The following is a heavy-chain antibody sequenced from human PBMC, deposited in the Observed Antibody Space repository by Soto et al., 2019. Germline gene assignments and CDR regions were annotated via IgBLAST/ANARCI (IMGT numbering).Heavy chain of an antibody. CDR2: IYWDDDK. D-gene: IGHD6-13*01. CDR3: AHSLIAAADIDDAFDI. Sequence: QITLKESGPTLVKPTQTLTLTCTFSGFSLSTSGVGVGWIRQPPGKALEWLALIYWDDDKRYSPSRKSRLTITKDTSKNQVVLTMTNMDPVDTATYYCAHSLIAAADIDDAFDIWGQGTMVTVSS. V-gene: IGHV2-5*02. J-gene: IGHJ3*02. CDR1: GFSLSTSGVG.